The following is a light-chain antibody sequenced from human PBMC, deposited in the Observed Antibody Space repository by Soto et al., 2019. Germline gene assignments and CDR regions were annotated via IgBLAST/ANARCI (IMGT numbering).Light chain of an antibody. CDR3: HQCDYLPIT. V-gene: IGKV1-33*01. Sequence: DIQMTQSPSSLSASVGDTVTITCQASQDISHYLNWYQQKPGKAPQLLIYAASNLHRGVPSRFRGSGSGTEFSFTITSLQPEDFASYSCHQCDYLPITFGLGTR. J-gene: IGKJ5*01. CDR1: QDISHY. CDR2: AAS.